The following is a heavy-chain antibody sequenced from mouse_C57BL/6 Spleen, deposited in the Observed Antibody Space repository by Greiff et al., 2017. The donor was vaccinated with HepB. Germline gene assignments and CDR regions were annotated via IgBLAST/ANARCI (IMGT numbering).Heavy chain of an antibody. Sequence: DVKLVESGGGLVKPGGSLKLSCAASGFTFSDYGMHWVRQAPEKGLEWVAYISSGSSTIYYADTVKGRFTISRDNAKNTLFLQMTSLRSEDTAMYYCARPGNRYYAMDYWGQGTSVTVSS. CDR2: ISSGSSTI. CDR1: GFTFSDYG. J-gene: IGHJ4*01. CDR3: ARPGNRYYAMDY. D-gene: IGHD2-1*01. V-gene: IGHV5-17*01.